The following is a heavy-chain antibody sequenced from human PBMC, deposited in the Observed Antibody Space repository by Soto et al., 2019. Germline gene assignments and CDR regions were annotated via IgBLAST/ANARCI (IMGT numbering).Heavy chain of an antibody. J-gene: IGHJ6*02. Sequence: EVQLLESGGGLVQPGGSLRLSCAASGFTFSSYAMSWVRQAPGKGLEWVSAISGSGGSTYYADSVKGRFTISRDNSKNTLYLQMNSLRAEDTAVYYCAKGVDTDMGPLFYYYYYGIDVWGQGTTVTVSS. CDR1: GFTFSSYA. CDR2: ISGSGGST. D-gene: IGHD5-18*01. CDR3: AKGVDTDMGPLFYYYYYGIDV. V-gene: IGHV3-23*01.